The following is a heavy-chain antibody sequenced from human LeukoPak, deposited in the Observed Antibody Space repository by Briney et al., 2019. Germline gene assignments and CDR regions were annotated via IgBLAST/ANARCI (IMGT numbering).Heavy chain of an antibody. CDR1: GFTFDDYA. CDR3: AKDYSSSSPLHY. J-gene: IGHJ4*02. D-gene: IGHD6-6*01. V-gene: IGHV3-43*02. Sequence: PGGSLRLSCTAYGFTFDDYAMHWVRQAPGKGLEWVSLISGDGGSTYYADSVKGRFTISRDNSKNSLYLQMNSLRTEDTALYYCAKDYSSSSPLHYWGQGTLVTVSS. CDR2: ISGDGGST.